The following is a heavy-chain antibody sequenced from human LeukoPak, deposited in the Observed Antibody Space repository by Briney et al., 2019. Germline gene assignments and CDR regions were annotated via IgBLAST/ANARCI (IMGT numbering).Heavy chain of an antibody. CDR1: GFTFDDYA. D-gene: IGHD3/OR15-3a*01. CDR2: ISWNSGSI. Sequence: GGSLRLSCAASGFTFDDYAMHWVRQAPGKGLEWVSGISWNSGSIDYADSVKGRFTISRDNAKNTLYLQMNSLRAEDTAIYYCTRASAGLSYLDLWGRGTLVTVSS. J-gene: IGHJ2*01. V-gene: IGHV3-9*01. CDR3: TRASAGLSYLDL.